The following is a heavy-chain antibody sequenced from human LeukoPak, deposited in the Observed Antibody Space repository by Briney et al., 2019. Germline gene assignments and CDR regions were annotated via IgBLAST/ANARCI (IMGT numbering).Heavy chain of an antibody. V-gene: IGHV3-74*01. Sequence: PGGSLRLSCAASGFTFSNYWMHWVRQVPGKGLVWVSRIKSDGSSTSYADSVKGRFTISRDNAKNTLYLQMNSLRVEDSAVYYCARDQISCTGRYCYFEYWGQGTLVTVSS. CDR1: GFTFSNYW. J-gene: IGHJ4*02. D-gene: IGHD2-8*02. CDR3: ARDQISCTGRYCYFEY. CDR2: IKSDGSST.